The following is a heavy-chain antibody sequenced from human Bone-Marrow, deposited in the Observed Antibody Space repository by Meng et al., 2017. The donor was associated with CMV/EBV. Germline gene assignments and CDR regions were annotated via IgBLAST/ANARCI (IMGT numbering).Heavy chain of an antibody. Sequence: ASVKVSCKASGYTFTGYYMHWVRQAPGQGLEWMGWVNPNSGGTNYAQKFQGRVTMTRDTSISTAYVELSRLRSDDTAVYYCATFYNWNYHHGMDVWGQGTTVTGCS. CDR1: GYTFTGYY. D-gene: IGHD1-20*01. V-gene: IGHV1-2*02. CDR2: VNPNSGGT. J-gene: IGHJ6*01. CDR3: ATFYNWNYHHGMDV.